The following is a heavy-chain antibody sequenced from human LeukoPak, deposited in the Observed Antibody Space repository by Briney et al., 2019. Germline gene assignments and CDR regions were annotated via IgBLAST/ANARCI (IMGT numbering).Heavy chain of an antibody. D-gene: IGHD3-9*01. CDR3: VRSIDY. V-gene: IGHV3-7*01. J-gene: IGHJ4*02. CDR2: IKQDGSEK. CDR1: GFTFSSNW. Sequence: TGGSLRLSCAASGFTFSSNWMNWVRQTPEKGLEWVANIKQDGSEKYYVDSVKGRFTISRDNTKNSLYLQMNSLRAEDTAVYYCVRSIDYWGKGTLVTVSS.